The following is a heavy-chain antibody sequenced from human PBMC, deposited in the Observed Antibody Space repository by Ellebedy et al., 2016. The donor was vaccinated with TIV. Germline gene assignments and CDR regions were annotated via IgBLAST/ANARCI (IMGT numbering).Heavy chain of an antibody. V-gene: IGHV4-34*01. Sequence: SETLSLTCAVYGGSFSGYYWSWIRQPPGKGLEWIGEINHSGSTNYNPSLKSRVTISVDKAKNQLSLQLRSVTAADTAVYYCARRDIVVVTAVNAYADWGQGTLVTVSS. D-gene: IGHD2-21*02. CDR2: INHSGST. CDR1: GGSFSGYY. J-gene: IGHJ4*02. CDR3: ARRDIVVVTAVNAYAD.